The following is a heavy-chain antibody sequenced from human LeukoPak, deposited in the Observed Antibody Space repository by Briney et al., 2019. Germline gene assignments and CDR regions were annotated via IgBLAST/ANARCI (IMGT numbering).Heavy chain of an antibody. CDR2: ISSSSSSYI. D-gene: IGHD1-26*01. CDR1: GFTFSSYS. CDR3: AAAKVGARGGFDY. J-gene: IGHJ4*02. V-gene: IGHV3-21*01. Sequence: PGGSLRLSCAASGFTFSSYSMNWVRQAPGKGLEWVSSISSSSSSYIYYADSVKGRFTISRDNAKNSLYLQMNSLRAEDTAVYYCAAAKVGARGGFDYWGQGTLVTVSS.